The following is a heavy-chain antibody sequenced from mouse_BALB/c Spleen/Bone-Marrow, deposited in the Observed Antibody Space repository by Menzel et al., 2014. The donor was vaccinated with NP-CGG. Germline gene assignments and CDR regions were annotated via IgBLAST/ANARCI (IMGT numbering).Heavy chain of an antibody. J-gene: IGHJ2*01. D-gene: IGHD2-1*01. CDR1: GFTFNNYG. V-gene: IGHV5-6-3*01. Sequence: EVKLMESGGGLVQPGGSLKVSCAASGFTFNNYGMSWVRQTPDKGLELVATINRNGGSSYYPDSVKGRFTISRDNAKNTLYLQMSSLKSEDTAIYYCSRDNYGNYVDYFDYWGQGTTLTVSS. CDR2: INRNGGSS. CDR3: SRDNYGNYVDYFDY.